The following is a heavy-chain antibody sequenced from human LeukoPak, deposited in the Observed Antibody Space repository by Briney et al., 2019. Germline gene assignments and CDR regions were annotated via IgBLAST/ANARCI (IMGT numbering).Heavy chain of an antibody. CDR3: AKVRYFDWLSPFNWFDP. Sequence: GGSLRLSCAASGFAFSSYAMSWVRQAPGRGLEWVSAISGSGGRTYYADSVKGRFTISRDNSKNTLYLQMNSLRAEDTAVYYCAKVRYFDWLSPFNWFDPWGQGTLVTVSS. CDR2: ISGSGGRT. J-gene: IGHJ5*02. V-gene: IGHV3-23*01. D-gene: IGHD3-9*01. CDR1: GFAFSSYA.